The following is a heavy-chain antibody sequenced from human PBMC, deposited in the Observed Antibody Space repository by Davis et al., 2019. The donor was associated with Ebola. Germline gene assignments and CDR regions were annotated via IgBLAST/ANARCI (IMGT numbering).Heavy chain of an antibody. D-gene: IGHD2-8*01. CDR2: ISSSSSYI. V-gene: IGHV3-21*01. Sequence: GESLKISCAASGFTFSSYSMNWVRQAPGKGLEWVSSISSSSSYIYYADSVKGRFTISRDNAKNTLYLQLNSLRADDTAVYFCTRDFDAGNGYWGQGTLVTVSS. CDR3: TRDFDAGNGY. CDR1: GFTFSSYS. J-gene: IGHJ4*02.